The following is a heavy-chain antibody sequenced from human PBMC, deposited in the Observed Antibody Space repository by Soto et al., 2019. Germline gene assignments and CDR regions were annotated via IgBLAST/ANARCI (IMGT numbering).Heavy chain of an antibody. CDR1: GFTVSSNY. D-gene: IGHD5-12*01. V-gene: IGHV3-66*01. Sequence: GGSLRLSCAASGFTVSSNYMSWVRQAPGKGLEWVSVIYSGGSTYYADSVKGRFTISRDNSKNTLYLQMNSLRAEDTAVYYCARDGDIVATGAYYYYYYMDVWGKGTTVTVSS. J-gene: IGHJ6*03. CDR3: ARDGDIVATGAYYYYYYMDV. CDR2: IYSGGST.